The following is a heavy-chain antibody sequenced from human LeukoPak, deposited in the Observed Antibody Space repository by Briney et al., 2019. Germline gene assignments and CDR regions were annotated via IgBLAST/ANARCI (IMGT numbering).Heavy chain of an antibody. CDR1: GFTVSSNY. V-gene: IGHV3-43*02. Sequence: PGGSLRLSCVASGFTVSSNYMSWVRQAPGRGLEWVSLISGDGGSTYYADSVKGRFTISRDNSKNSLYLQMNSLGTEDTALYYCAKDTGGVPPHSPKGLDYWGQGTLVTVSS. D-gene: IGHD1-1*01. CDR2: ISGDGGST. J-gene: IGHJ4*02. CDR3: AKDTGGVPPHSPKGLDY.